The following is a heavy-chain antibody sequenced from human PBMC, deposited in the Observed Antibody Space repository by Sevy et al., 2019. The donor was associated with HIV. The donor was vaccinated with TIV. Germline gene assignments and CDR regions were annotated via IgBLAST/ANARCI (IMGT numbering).Heavy chain of an antibody. D-gene: IGHD5-12*01. Sequence: SETLSLTCSVSGGPISSYSWSWIRQPPGKRLEWIGYIHYSGSTNYNPSLNSRLTISVDTSKNQFSLRLTSVTAADTAVYYCARAPPVRSGDDSLNWFDPWGQGILVTVSS. CDR2: IHYSGST. J-gene: IGHJ5*02. CDR1: GGPISSYS. V-gene: IGHV4-59*01. CDR3: ARAPPVRSGDDSLNWFDP.